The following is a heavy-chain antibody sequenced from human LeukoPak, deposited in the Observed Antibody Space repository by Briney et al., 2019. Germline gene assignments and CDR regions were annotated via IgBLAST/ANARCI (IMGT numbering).Heavy chain of an antibody. J-gene: IGHJ5*02. V-gene: IGHV1-69*02. CDR3: AGYYYDSSGYYYRPFDP. D-gene: IGHD3-22*01. Sequence: SVKVSCKASGYTFTGYYMHWVRQAPGQGLEWMGRIIPILGIANYAQKFQGRVTITADKSTSTAYMELSSLRSEDTAVYYCAGYYYDSSGYYYRPFDPWGQGTLVTVSS. CDR1: GYTFTGYY. CDR2: IIPILGIA.